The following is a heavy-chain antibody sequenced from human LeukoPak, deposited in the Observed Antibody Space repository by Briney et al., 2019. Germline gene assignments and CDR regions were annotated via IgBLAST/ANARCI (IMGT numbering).Heavy chain of an antibody. CDR3: ARARGWDGSGSYYIPYYFDY. Sequence: VASVKVSCKASGGTFSSYAISWVRQAPGQGLEGMGGIIPIFGTANYAQKFQGRVTITADESTSTAYMELSSLRSEDTAVYYCARARGWDGSGSYYIPYYFDYWGQGTLVTVSS. V-gene: IGHV1-69*13. CDR1: GGTFSSYA. CDR2: IIPIFGTA. J-gene: IGHJ4*02. D-gene: IGHD3-10*01.